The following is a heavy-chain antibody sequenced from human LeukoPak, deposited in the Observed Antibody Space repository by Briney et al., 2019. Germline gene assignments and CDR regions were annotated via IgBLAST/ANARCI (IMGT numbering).Heavy chain of an antibody. Sequence: SETLSLTCSVSGVSISSYYWSWIRQPPGKGLEWIGYIYYSGSTNYNPSLKSRVTISVDTSKNQFSLKLSSVTAADTAVYYCARDGLWFGASFYYGMDVWGKGTTVTVSS. CDR1: GVSISSYY. CDR3: ARDGLWFGASFYYGMDV. CDR2: IYYSGST. V-gene: IGHV4-59*01. J-gene: IGHJ6*04. D-gene: IGHD3-10*01.